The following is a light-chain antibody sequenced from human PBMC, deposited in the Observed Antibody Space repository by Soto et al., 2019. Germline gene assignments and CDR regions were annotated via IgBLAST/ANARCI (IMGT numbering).Light chain of an antibody. J-gene: IGKJ2*03. V-gene: IGKV3-15*01. CDR1: QRVNTK. CDR3: QQYDYWPPG. Sequence: EIVMTQSPATLSVSPGERATLSCRASQRVNTKVAWYQQKPGQAPRLLIYGASTRATGIPARFSGSGSATEFTITITSLQSEDFSVYYCQQYDYWPPGFGQGTKLEIQ. CDR2: GAS.